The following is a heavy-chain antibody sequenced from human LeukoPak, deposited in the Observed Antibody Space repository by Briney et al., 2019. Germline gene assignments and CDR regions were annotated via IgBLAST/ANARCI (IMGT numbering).Heavy chain of an antibody. CDR3: ARDPGYDFWSGTDAFDI. CDR1: GGSISSSSYY. V-gene: IGHV4-39*07. D-gene: IGHD3-3*01. J-gene: IGHJ3*02. CDR2: IYYSGST. Sequence: SETLSLTCTASGGSISSSSYYWGWIRQPPGKGLEWIGSIYYSGSTYYNPSLKSRVTISVDTSKNQFSLKLSSVTAADTAVYYCARDPGYDFWSGTDAFDIWGQGTMVTVSS.